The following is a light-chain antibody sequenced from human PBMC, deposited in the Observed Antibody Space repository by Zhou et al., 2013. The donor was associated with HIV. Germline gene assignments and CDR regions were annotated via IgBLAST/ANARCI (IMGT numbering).Light chain of an antibody. J-gene: IGKJ2*01. V-gene: IGKV4-1*01. CDR3: QQYYTAPYT. CDR2: WAS. Sequence: DVVMTQSPDSLALSLGERATFNCKSSQSILYSSNSKEYLAWYQQKPGQPPKLLIYWASTRESGVPDRFSGSGSGTDFTLTISSLQAEDVAVYFCQQYYTAPYTFGQGTKLEIK. CDR1: QSILYSSNSKEY.